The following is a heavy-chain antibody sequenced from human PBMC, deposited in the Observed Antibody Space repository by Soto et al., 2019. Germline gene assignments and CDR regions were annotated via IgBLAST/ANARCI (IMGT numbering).Heavy chain of an antibody. CDR2: ISYDGSNK. J-gene: IGHJ6*02. V-gene: IGHV3-30*03. Sequence: VQLVESGGGVVQPGRSLRLSCAASGFTFSSYGMHWVRQAPGKGLEWVAVISYDGSNKYYADSVKGRFTISRDNSKNTLYLQMNSLRAEDTAVYYCARNKIAVAGIRPDYYYGMDVWGQGTTVTVSS. CDR3: ARNKIAVAGIRPDYYYGMDV. CDR1: GFTFSSYG. D-gene: IGHD6-19*01.